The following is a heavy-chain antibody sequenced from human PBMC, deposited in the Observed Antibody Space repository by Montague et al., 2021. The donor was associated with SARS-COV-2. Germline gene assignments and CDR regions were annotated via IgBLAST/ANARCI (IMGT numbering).Heavy chain of an antibody. CDR3: ARGTRVVGITQGFRY. Sequence: SETRSLTCAVYGGSFHIFAWGWIRQSPGKGLEWIGEINHSGNTKYKPSLESRVTISVDTSKNQFSLNLTSVTAADTAMYYCARGTRVVGITQGFRYWGQGTQVAVSS. CDR2: INHSGNT. V-gene: IGHV4-34*01. D-gene: IGHD3-22*01. CDR1: GGSFHIFA. J-gene: IGHJ4*02.